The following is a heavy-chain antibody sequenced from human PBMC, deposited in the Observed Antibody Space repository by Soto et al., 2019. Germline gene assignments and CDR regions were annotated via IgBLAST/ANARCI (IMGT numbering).Heavy chain of an antibody. CDR3: SKAMIGSYDSDAFDV. CDR2: ISYDESTT. CDR1: GFSFSRYG. D-gene: IGHD3-22*01. Sequence: GGSLRLSCAASGFSFSRYGIHWVRQAPGKGLEWVAVISYDESTTFYADSVRGRFTISRDNSKNTLFLQMNSLRPEDTAVYYCSKAMIGSYDSDAFDVWGQGTMVTVSS. V-gene: IGHV3-30*18. J-gene: IGHJ3*01.